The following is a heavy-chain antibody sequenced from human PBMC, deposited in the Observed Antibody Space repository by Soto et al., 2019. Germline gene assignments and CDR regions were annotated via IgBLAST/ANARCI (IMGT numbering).Heavy chain of an antibody. CDR3: ARYYSNYDSYCYYGMDV. J-gene: IGHJ6*02. V-gene: IGHV1-8*01. Sequence: QVQLVQSGAEVKKPGASVKVSCKASGYTFTSYDINWVRQATGQGLEWMGWMNPNSGNTGYAQKFQGRVTMTSNTSISTAYMELSSLTSEDTAVYYCARYYSNYDSYCYYGMDVWGQGTTVTVSS. D-gene: IGHD4-4*01. CDR2: MNPNSGNT. CDR1: GYTFTSYD.